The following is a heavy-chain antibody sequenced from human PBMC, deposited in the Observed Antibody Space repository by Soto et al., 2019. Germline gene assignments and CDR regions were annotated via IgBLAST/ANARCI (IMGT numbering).Heavy chain of an antibody. D-gene: IGHD6-6*01. CDR1: GFTFSSYG. J-gene: IGHJ4*02. V-gene: IGHV3-30*19. CDR2: ISYDGSNK. Sequence: GGSLRLSCAASGFTFSSYGMHWVRQAPGKGLEWVAVISYDGSNKYYADSVKGRFTISRDNSKNTLYLQMNSLRAEDTAVYYCARSLGIAARFDYWGQGTLVTVSS. CDR3: ARSLGIAARFDY.